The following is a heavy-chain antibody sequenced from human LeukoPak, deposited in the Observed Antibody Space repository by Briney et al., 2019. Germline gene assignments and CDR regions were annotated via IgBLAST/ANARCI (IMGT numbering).Heavy chain of an antibody. CDR3: AKGSGWFDY. D-gene: IGHD6-19*01. J-gene: IGHJ4*02. Sequence: PGGSLRLSCAASGFTFSTYWMHWVRQAPGKGLVWVSGLNSDGSITGYVDSVKGRFTISRDNAKNTLYLQMNTLRAEDTAVYYCAKGSGWFDYWGQGTLVTVSS. V-gene: IGHV3-74*01. CDR1: GFTFSTYW. CDR2: LNSDGSIT.